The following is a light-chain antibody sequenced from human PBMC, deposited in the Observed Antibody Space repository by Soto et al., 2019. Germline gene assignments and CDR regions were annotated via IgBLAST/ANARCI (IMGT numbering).Light chain of an antibody. Sequence: IVMTQSPSTLPVSPGERATLSCRATQRVSTNLACYQQKPGQAPRLLIYAASSIATGVPARFSGSGSGTEFTLTISSLQSEDFALYYCQQYNNWPYTFGQGTRLEVK. CDR1: QRVSTN. V-gene: IGKV3-15*01. CDR3: QQYNNWPYT. J-gene: IGKJ2*01. CDR2: AAS.